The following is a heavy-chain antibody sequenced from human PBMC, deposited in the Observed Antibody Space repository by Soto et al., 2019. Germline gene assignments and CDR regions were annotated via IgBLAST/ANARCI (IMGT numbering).Heavy chain of an antibody. Sequence: ASVKVSCKVSGYTLTELSMHWVRQAPGKGLEWMGGFDPEDGETIYAQKFQGRVTMTEDTSTDTAYMELSSLRSEDTAVYYCATMPTVVTPRSYYYYYYMDVWGKGTTVTVSS. CDR3: ATMPTVVTPRSYYYYYYMDV. D-gene: IGHD4-17*01. CDR2: FDPEDGET. CDR1: GYTLTELS. V-gene: IGHV1-24*01. J-gene: IGHJ6*03.